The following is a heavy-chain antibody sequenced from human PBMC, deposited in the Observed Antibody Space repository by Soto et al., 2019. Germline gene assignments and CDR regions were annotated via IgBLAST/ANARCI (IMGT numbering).Heavy chain of an antibody. Sequence: QVQVVQSGAEVKKPGASVKVSCKASGYIFTTYPIHWVRQAPGQRLEWMGWINTDNGDTKYSPRFQGRVTISRDTSATTAYMELSSLRSEDTAMYYCARDGRHCSGCSCGRYFDYWGQGTLVSVSS. CDR3: ARDGRHCSGCSCGRYFDY. CDR2: INTDNGDT. V-gene: IGHV1-3*04. D-gene: IGHD2-15*01. CDR1: GYIFTTYP. J-gene: IGHJ4*02.